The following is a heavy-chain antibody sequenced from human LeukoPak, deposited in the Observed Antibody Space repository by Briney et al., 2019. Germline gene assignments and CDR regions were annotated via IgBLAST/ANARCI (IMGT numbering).Heavy chain of an antibody. CDR3: AKDAGITMVRGINHNWFDP. Sequence: GGSLRLSCAASGFTFDDYAMHWVRQAPGKGLEWVSGISWNSGSIGYADSVKGRFTISRDNAKNSLYLQMNSLRAEDTALYYCAKDAGITMVRGINHNWFDPWGQGTLVTVSS. CDR1: GFTFDDYA. D-gene: IGHD3-10*01. CDR2: ISWNSGSI. V-gene: IGHV3-9*01. J-gene: IGHJ5*02.